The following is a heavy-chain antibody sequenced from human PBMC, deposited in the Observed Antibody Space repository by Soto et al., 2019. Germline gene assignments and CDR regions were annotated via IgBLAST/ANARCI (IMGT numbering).Heavy chain of an antibody. Sequence: PGGSLRLSCAASGFTFSSYGMHWVRQAPGKGLEWVAVIWYDGSNKYYADSVKGRFTISRDNSKNTLYLQMNSLRAEDTAVYYCARDSLAAADPYYSYGMDVWGQGTTVTVSS. CDR2: IWYDGSNK. D-gene: IGHD6-13*01. V-gene: IGHV3-33*01. J-gene: IGHJ6*02. CDR3: ARDSLAAADPYYSYGMDV. CDR1: GFTFSSYG.